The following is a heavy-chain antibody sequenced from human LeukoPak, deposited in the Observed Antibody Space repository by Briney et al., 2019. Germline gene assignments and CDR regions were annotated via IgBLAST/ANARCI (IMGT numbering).Heavy chain of an antibody. D-gene: IGHD6-6*01. V-gene: IGHV2-5*02. CDR1: GFSLSSSGVG. CDR2: IYWDDDK. CDR3: ARRPSASWYFDY. Sequence: SGPTLVNPTQTLTLTCTFSGFSLSSSGVGVGWIRQAPGKALEWLALIYWDDDKRYSPSLKSRLTITKDTSKNQVVLTMTNMDPVDTATYYCARRPSASWYFDYWGQGTLVTVSS. J-gene: IGHJ4*02.